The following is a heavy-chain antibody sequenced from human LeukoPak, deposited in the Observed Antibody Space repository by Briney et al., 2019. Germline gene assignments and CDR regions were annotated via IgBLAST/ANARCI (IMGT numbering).Heavy chain of an antibody. CDR1: GFTFSSYA. CDR3: ARDPSVYSDSNNWFDP. Sequence: GGSLRLSCAASGFTFSSYAMHWVRQAPGKGLGWVAVISYDGSNKYYADSVKGRFTISRDNSKNTLYLQMNSLRAEDTAVYYCARDPSVYSDSNNWFDPWGKGTLVTVSS. D-gene: IGHD4-11*01. J-gene: IGHJ5*02. V-gene: IGHV3-30-3*01. CDR2: ISYDGSNK.